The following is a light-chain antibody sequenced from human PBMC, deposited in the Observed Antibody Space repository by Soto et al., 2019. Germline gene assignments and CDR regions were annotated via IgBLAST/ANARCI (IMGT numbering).Light chain of an antibody. J-gene: IGLJ2*01. V-gene: IGLV2-8*01. Sequence: QSALTQPPSASGSPGQSVTISCTGTSSDVGGYNYVSWYQQHPGKAPKFMIYEVSKRPSGVPDRFSGSKSGNTASLTVSGLQAEDEADYYCSSYAGSNFVVFGGGTKLNVL. CDR2: EVS. CDR3: SSYAGSNFVV. CDR1: SSDVGGYNY.